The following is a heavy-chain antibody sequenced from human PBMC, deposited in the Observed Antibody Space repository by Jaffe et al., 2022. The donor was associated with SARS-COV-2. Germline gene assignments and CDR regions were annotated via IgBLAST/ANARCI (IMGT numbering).Heavy chain of an antibody. D-gene: IGHD4-17*01. CDR2: IRSKAYGGTT. J-gene: IGHJ6*02. CDR3: TRVEYGDYDYYYYGLDV. V-gene: IGHV3-49*05. Sequence: EVQLVESGGGLVKPGRSLRLSCTTSGFTFRDYTMNWFRQAPGKGLEWVGFIRSKAYGGTTEYAASVKGRFTISRDDSKSIAYLQMNSLKTEDTAVYYCTRVEYGDYDYYYYGLDVWGQGTTVTVSS. CDR1: GFTFRDYT.